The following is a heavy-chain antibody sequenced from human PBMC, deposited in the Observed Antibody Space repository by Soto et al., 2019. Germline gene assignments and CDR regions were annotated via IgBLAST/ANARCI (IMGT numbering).Heavy chain of an antibody. V-gene: IGHV3-74*03. CDR3: ARDQTTGDWFDA. CDR2: INGDGSDT. D-gene: IGHD4-17*01. J-gene: IGHJ5*02. Sequence: EVQLVESGGGLVQPGGSLRLSCGASGFDFNNYWMHWVRQDPGKGLVWVSRINGDGSDTKYADSVKGRFTISRDNAKNTVDLQMNSLRAEDTAVYYCARDQTTGDWFDAWGQGTLVTVSS. CDR1: GFDFNNYW.